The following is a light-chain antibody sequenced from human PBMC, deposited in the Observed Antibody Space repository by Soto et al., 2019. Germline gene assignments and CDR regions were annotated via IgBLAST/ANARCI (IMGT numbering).Light chain of an antibody. Sequence: QSALTHPASVSGSPGQSITISCTGTSSDVGGYNYVSWCQHHPGKAPKLMIYEVSNRPSGVSYRFSGSKSGNTASLTISGLQAEDEADYYCNSYTGSGIVFGTGTKATVL. CDR3: NSYTGSGIV. CDR2: EVS. J-gene: IGLJ1*01. CDR1: SSDVGGYNY. V-gene: IGLV2-14*01.